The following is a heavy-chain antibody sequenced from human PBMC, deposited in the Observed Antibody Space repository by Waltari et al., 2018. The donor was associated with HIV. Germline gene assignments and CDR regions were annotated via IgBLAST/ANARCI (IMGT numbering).Heavy chain of an antibody. CDR3: ARGYNWNDDAYYGMDV. Sequence: EVLLEESGGGLAQPGGSLRLSCAASGFSFSTYDMHWVRQGTGKGLECVSVIGSAGDTYYTDSVKGRFTISRENAKSSLYLQMNSLRVEDTGMYYCARGYNWNDDAYYGMDVWGQGTTVTVSS. CDR2: IGSAGDT. V-gene: IGHV3-13*04. J-gene: IGHJ6*02. CDR1: GFSFSTYD. D-gene: IGHD1-1*01.